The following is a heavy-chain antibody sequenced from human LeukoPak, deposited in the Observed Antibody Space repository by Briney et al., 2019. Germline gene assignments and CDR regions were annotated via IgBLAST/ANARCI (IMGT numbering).Heavy chain of an antibody. CDR3: ARDGYSYGHDAFDI. Sequence: GGSLRLSCEASGLTFSSCGMSWVRQAPGKGLEWVSYISRSGNNIYYADSVKGRFTISRDNAKNSLYLQMNSLRAEDTAAYYCARDGYSYGHDAFDIWGQGTMVTVSS. V-gene: IGHV3-48*04. CDR2: ISRSGNNI. J-gene: IGHJ3*02. CDR1: GLTFSSCG. D-gene: IGHD5-18*01.